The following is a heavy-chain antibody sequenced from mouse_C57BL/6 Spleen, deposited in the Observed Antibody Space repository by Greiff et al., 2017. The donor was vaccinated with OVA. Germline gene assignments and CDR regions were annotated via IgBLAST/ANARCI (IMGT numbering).Heavy chain of an antibody. J-gene: IGHJ4*01. Sequence: VQLQQPGAELVMPGASVKLSCKASGYTFTSYWMHWVKQRPGQGLAWIGEIDPSDSYTNYNQKFKGKSTLTVDKSSSTAYMQLSSLTSEDSAVYYCARSYGNYDAMDYWGQGTSVTVS. D-gene: IGHD2-1*01. CDR2: IDPSDSYT. V-gene: IGHV1-69*01. CDR3: ARSYGNYDAMDY. CDR1: GYTFTSYW.